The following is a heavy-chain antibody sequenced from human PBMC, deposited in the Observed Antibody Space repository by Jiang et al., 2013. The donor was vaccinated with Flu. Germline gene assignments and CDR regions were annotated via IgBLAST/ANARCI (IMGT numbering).Heavy chain of an antibody. CDR3: ASARDGTTRWDY. J-gene: IGHJ4*02. CDR1: GYGFTTYW. D-gene: IGHD1-1*01. V-gene: IGHV5-51*01. CDR2: INLSDSNT. Sequence: QLVESGAEVKKPGESLKISCQGSGYGFTTYWIGWVRQMPGKGLEWMGIINLSDSNTKYSPSFQGQVTISADKSITTAFLQWSSLQVSDTAMYFCASARDGTTRWDYWGQGTLVTVSS.